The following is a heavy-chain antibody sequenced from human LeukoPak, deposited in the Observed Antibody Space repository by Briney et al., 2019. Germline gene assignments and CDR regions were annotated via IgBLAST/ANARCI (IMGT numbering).Heavy chain of an antibody. D-gene: IGHD3-3*01. Sequence: PGGSLRLSCAVSGFIFRKYAMHWVRQAPGKGLEWVAVISYDGSNKYYADSVKGRFTISRDNSKNTLYLQMNSLRAEDTAVYYCARDGNPWIFGVVIRPMDYWGQGTLVTVSS. CDR1: GFIFRKYA. V-gene: IGHV3-30-3*01. CDR2: ISYDGSNK. CDR3: ARDGNPWIFGVVIRPMDY. J-gene: IGHJ4*02.